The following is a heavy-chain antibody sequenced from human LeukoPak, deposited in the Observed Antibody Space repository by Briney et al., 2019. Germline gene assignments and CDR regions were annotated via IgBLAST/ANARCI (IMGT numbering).Heavy chain of an antibody. V-gene: IGHV4-4*07. Sequence: PSETLSLTCTVSGGSITTDYWSWIRQPAGKGLEWIGRIYTSGRTNYNPSLKSRVTISVDTSKNQFSLRFTSVTAADTAVYYCARIRDCSSTSCYTSRGHYMDVWGKGTTVTVS. CDR1: GGSITTDY. D-gene: IGHD2-2*02. J-gene: IGHJ6*03. CDR3: ARIRDCSSTSCYTSRGHYMDV. CDR2: IYTSGRT.